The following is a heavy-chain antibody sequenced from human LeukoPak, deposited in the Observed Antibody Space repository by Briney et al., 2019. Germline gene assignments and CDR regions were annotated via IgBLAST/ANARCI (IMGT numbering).Heavy chain of an antibody. CDR1: GFTFSSYA. J-gene: IGHJ6*03. CDR3: AKLFSWRTGSYIFDYYYYMDV. Sequence: PGGSLRLSCAASGFTFSSYAMHWVRQAPGKGLEWVAVISYDGSNKYDADSVKGRFTISRDNSKNTLYLQMNSLRAEDTAVYYCAKLFSWRTGSYIFDYYYYMDVWGKGTTVTISS. CDR2: ISYDGSNK. D-gene: IGHD3-10*01. V-gene: IGHV3-30*04.